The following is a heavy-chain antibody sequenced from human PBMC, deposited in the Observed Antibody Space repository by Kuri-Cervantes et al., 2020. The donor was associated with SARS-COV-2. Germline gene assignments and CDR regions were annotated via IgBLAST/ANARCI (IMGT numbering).Heavy chain of an antibody. D-gene: IGHD2-2*01. CDR1: GDSVTNSHYS. CDR3: ARDTSAYQNYYYYYGVDV. V-gene: IGHV4-61*01. Sequence: SETLSLTCTVSGDSVTNSHYSWSWIRQPPGKGLEWIGYIYYSGSTNYNPSLQNRVSILIDTSKNQFSLRLTSVTAADTAVYYCARDTSAYQNYYYYYGVDVWGQGTTVTDSS. CDR2: IYYSGST. J-gene: IGHJ6*02.